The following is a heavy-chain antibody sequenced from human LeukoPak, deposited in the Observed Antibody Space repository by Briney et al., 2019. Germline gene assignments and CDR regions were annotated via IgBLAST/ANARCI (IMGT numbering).Heavy chain of an antibody. CDR2: ISSNGDIT. CDR1: RFTFNTYA. Sequence: GGSLRLSCVASRFTFNTYAVNWVRQAPGKGLEWVSAISSNGDITYYADSVRGRFTISRDNSKNTVFLQMNSLRADDTAVYYCATVKRDCSGGTCYSYDYWGQGTLVTASS. J-gene: IGHJ4*02. CDR3: ATVKRDCSGGTCYSYDY. V-gene: IGHV3-23*01. D-gene: IGHD2-15*01.